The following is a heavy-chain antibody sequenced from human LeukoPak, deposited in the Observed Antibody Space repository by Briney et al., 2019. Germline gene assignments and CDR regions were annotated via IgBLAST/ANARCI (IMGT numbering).Heavy chain of an antibody. Sequence: SQTLSLTCTVSGGSISSGSYYWSWIRQPAGKGLEWIGRIYTSGSTNYNPSLKSRVTISVDTSKNQFSLKLSSVTAADTAVYYCAREQLGGYYGRWGQGTRVTVSS. CDR3: AREQLGGYYGR. V-gene: IGHV4-61*02. CDR2: IYTSGST. CDR1: GGSISSGSYY. J-gene: IGHJ4*02. D-gene: IGHD3-3*01.